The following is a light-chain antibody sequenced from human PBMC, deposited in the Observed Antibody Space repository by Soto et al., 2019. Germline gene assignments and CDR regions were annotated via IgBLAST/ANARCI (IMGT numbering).Light chain of an antibody. Sequence: QSVLTQPPSVSAAPGQKVTISCSGSNSNLENDYIFWYQQFPGTAPKLLIYDNYKRPSRIPDRFSASKSATSATLAITGLQTGDEADYYCGTWRGSLSAVVFGGGTQLTVL. CDR1: NSNLENDY. V-gene: IGLV1-51*01. CDR2: DNY. J-gene: IGLJ7*01. CDR3: GTWRGSLSAVV.